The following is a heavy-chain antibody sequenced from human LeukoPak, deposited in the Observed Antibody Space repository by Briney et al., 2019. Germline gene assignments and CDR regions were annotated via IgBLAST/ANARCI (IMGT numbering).Heavy chain of an antibody. D-gene: IGHD3-10*01. Sequence: SETLSLTCTVSGGSISSSSYYWGWIRQPPGKGLEWIGSIYYSGSTYYNPALKSRVTISVDTSKNQFSLKLSSVTAADTAVYYCVKDDSYYYGSGSSNDWGQGTLVTVSS. J-gene: IGHJ4*02. CDR1: GGSISSSSYY. V-gene: IGHV4-39*02. CDR2: IYYSGST. CDR3: VKDDSYYYGSGSSND.